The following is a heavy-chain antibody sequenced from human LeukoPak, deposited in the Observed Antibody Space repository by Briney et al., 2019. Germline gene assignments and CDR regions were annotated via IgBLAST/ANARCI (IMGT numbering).Heavy chain of an antibody. CDR3: ARDGHGY. V-gene: IGHV3-11*01. Sequence: PRGSLRLSCAASGFTFSDYYISWIRQAPGKGLEWVSYTNTSGSTVFYADSVKGRFTISRDNAKNSLYLQMNSLRVEDTAIYFCARDGHGYWGQGTLVTVSS. CDR1: GFTFSDYY. CDR2: TNTSGSTV. J-gene: IGHJ4*02.